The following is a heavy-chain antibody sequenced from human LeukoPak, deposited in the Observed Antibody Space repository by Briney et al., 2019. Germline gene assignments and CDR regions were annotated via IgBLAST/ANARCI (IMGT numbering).Heavy chain of an antibody. V-gene: IGHV1-8*03. CDR2: MNPNSGNT. Sequence: ASVKVSCKASGYTFTSYGINWVRQATGQGLEWMGWMNPNSGNTGYAQKFQGRVTITRNTSISTAYMELSSLRSEDTAVYYCARTKYYYYYMDVWGKGTTVTVSS. CDR1: GYTFTSYG. J-gene: IGHJ6*03. CDR3: ARTKYYYYYMDV.